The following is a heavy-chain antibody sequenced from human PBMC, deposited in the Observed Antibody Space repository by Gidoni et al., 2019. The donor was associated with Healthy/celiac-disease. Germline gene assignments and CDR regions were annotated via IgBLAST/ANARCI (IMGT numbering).Heavy chain of an antibody. D-gene: IGHD6-19*01. Sequence: EVQLVESGGGLVKPGGSLRLSCAASGFTFSNAWMSWVRQAPGKGLEWVGRIKSKTDGGTTDYAAPVKGRFTISRDDSKNTLYLQMNSLKTEDTAVYYCTTGSIAVAGTDDYWGQGTLVTVSS. CDR2: IKSKTDGGTT. J-gene: IGHJ4*02. CDR1: GFTFSNAW. CDR3: TTGSIAVAGTDDY. V-gene: IGHV3-15*01.